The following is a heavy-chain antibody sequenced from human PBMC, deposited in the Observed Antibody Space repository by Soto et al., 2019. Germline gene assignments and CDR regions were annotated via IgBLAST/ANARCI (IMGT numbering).Heavy chain of an antibody. Sequence: SETLSLTCSVSGASLKNHYWAWIRHSPGKGLGWIGNIYDSGSTNYSPALKSRVSMSVDTSKNLFSLKMNSVTPADTAVYYCSRSSMVLVDYFDFWGQGTVVTVSS. CDR1: GASLKNHY. CDR2: IYDSGST. D-gene: IGHD3-10*01. V-gene: IGHV4-59*11. CDR3: SRSSMVLVDYFDF. J-gene: IGHJ4*02.